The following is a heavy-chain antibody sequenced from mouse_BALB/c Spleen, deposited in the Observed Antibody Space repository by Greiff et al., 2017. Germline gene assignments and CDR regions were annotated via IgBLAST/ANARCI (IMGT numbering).Heavy chain of an antibody. Sequence: QVQLQQPGAELVRPGASVKLSCKASGYTFTSYWINWVKQRPGQGLEWIGNIYPSDSYTNYNQKFKDKATLTVDKSSSTAYMQLSSPTSEDSAVYYCTRGGTTDYFDYWGQGTTLTVSS. CDR1: GYTFTSYW. V-gene: IGHV1-69*02. J-gene: IGHJ2*01. D-gene: IGHD1-1*01. CDR2: IYPSDSYT. CDR3: TRGGTTDYFDY.